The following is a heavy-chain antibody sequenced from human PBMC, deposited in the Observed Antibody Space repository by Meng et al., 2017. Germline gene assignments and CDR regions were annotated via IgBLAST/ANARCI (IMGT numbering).Heavy chain of an antibody. CDR3: ARDPTAVTDLDF. V-gene: IGHV1-69*04. Sequence: QAPLVQTGAGGKKPGSLATASRKASGGRFSGYSITWVRQAPGQGLEWMGRINPILGIPNYAQKFQGRVTMTADTYTNTAYMELSRLRSDDTAVYYCARDPTAVTDLDFWGQGTLVTVSS. D-gene: IGHD4-17*01. CDR1: GGRFSGYS. J-gene: IGHJ4*02. CDR2: INPILGIP.